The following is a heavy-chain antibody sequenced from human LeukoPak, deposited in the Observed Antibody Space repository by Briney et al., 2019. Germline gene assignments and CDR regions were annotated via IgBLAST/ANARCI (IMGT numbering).Heavy chain of an antibody. CDR3: ARVLYGDYIYFDY. CDR1: GYTFTSYG. V-gene: IGHV1-18*01. Sequence: ASVKVSCKASGYTFTSYGISWVRQAPGQGLEWMGWISAYNGNTNYAQKLQGRVTMTTDTSTSTAYMELSRLISDDTAVYYCARVLYGDYIYFDYWGQGTLVTVSS. D-gene: IGHD4-17*01. CDR2: ISAYNGNT. J-gene: IGHJ4*02.